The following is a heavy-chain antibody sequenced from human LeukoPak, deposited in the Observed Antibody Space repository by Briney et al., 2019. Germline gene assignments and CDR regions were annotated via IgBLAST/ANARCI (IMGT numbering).Heavy chain of an antibody. CDR3: ARDLSGVVGAD. CDR1: GFTFDDYA. CDR2: IKQDGSEK. J-gene: IGHJ4*02. D-gene: IGHD1-26*01. V-gene: IGHV3-7*01. Sequence: GGSLRLSCATSGFTFDDYAMHWVRQAPGKGLEWVANIKQDGSEKYYVDSVKGRFTISRDNAKNSLYLQMNSLRAEDTAVYYCARDLSGVVGADWGQGTLVTVSS.